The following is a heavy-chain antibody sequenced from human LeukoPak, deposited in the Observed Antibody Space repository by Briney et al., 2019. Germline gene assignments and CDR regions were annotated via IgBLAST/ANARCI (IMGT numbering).Heavy chain of an antibody. CDR3: ARGRVSSSTWYSTYYYYFYMDV. Sequence: SETLSLTCSVSDDSITMYYWTWIRQPPGKGLEWIGYVDHTGSTNFNPSLNGRVSISRDTSKNLFSLRLRSVTAADTAVYFCARGRVSSSTWYSTYYYYFYMDVWGKGATVTVSS. CDR2: VDHTGST. CDR1: DDSITMYY. V-gene: IGHV4-59*01. J-gene: IGHJ6*03. D-gene: IGHD4-11*01.